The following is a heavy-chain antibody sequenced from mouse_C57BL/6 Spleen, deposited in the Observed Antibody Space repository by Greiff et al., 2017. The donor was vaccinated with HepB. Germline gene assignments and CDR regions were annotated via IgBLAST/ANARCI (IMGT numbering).Heavy chain of an antibody. CDR1: GYSFTSGYY. J-gene: IGHJ2*01. CDR3: ARGNY. Sequence: DVQLQESGPGLVKPSQSLSLTCYVSGYSFTSGYYWNGIQQFPGNNLERMGYISYDGSNNYNPSLKNRSSITRDTSKNQFILKLNAVTTEDTATDYYARGNYWGQGTTLTVSS. CDR2: ISYDGSN. V-gene: IGHV3-6*01.